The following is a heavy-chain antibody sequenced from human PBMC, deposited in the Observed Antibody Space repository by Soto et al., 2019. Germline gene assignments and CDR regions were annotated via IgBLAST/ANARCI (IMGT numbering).Heavy chain of an antibody. CDR2: ISYDGSNK. CDR1: GFTFSSYG. J-gene: IGHJ3*02. CDR3: AKDNGGGGAWLRVGEASDI. Sequence: QVQLVESGGGVVQPGRSLRLSCAASGFTFSSYGMHWVRQAPGKGLEWVAVISYDGSNKYYADSVKGRLTISRDNSKNTLYLQMNSLRGEDTAVYYCAKDNGGGGAWLRVGEASDIWGQGTMVTVSS. D-gene: IGHD5-12*01. V-gene: IGHV3-30*18.